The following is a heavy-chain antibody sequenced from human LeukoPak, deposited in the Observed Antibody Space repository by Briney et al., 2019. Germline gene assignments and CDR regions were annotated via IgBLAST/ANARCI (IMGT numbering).Heavy chain of an antibody. CDR2: IHTGGST. J-gene: IGHJ4*02. CDR3: ARRDISSGWSFDY. D-gene: IGHD6-19*01. V-gene: IGHV4-4*07. CDR1: AGSVSNYH. Sequence: PSENLSFNGTGSAGSVSNYHWSWIRQPAGKGLEWSSQIHTGGSTNYKQPLKSRASMSIDTTEDQVSLTIRSVTAADTAFYYCARRDISSGWSFDYWGQGTLVTVSS.